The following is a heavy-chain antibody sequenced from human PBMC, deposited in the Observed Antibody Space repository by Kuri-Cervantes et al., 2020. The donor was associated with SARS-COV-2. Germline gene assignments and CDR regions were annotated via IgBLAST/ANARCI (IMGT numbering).Heavy chain of an antibody. CDR1: GFTFRSYA. Sequence: LSLTCAASGFTFRSYAMHWVRQAPGKGLEWVAVISYDGSNKYYADSVKGRFTISRDNSKNRLYLQMTSLRTEDTAVYYCARAEYSGTYLGWEYFQHWGQGTMVTVSS. J-gene: IGHJ1*01. D-gene: IGHD1-26*01. CDR2: ISYDGSNK. V-gene: IGHV3-30-3*01. CDR3: ARAEYSGTYLGWEYFQH.